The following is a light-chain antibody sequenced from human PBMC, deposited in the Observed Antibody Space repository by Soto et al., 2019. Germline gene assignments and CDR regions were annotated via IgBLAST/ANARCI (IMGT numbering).Light chain of an antibody. CDR2: FGS. CDR3: MQALQSLT. J-gene: IGKJ5*01. V-gene: IGKV2-28*01. CDR1: QSLLYNNTYYY. Sequence: EIVMTQSPLTLPVTPGEPAAISCRSSQSLLYNNTYYYLDWYVQKPGQSPQLLIYFGSNRAPGVPDRFSGSGSGTDFTLKINRVEAEDVGTYYCMQALQSLTFGQGTRLDIK.